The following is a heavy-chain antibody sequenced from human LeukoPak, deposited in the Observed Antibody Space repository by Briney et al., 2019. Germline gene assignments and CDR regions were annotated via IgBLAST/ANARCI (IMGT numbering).Heavy chain of an antibody. Sequence: PGGSLRLSCAASGFIFSRYSMNWVRQAPGKGLEWVSYISSSSSTIYYADSVKGRFTISRDNAKNSLYLQMNSLRDEDTAVYYCAREDYGGNSFDYWGQGTLFTVSS. CDR1: GFIFSRYS. CDR2: ISSSSSTI. D-gene: IGHD4-23*01. J-gene: IGHJ4*02. CDR3: AREDYGGNSFDY. V-gene: IGHV3-48*02.